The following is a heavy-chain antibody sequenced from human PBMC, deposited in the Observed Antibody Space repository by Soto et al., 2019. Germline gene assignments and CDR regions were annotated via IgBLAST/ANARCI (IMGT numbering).Heavy chain of an antibody. CDR2: ISSSSSYI. V-gene: IGHV3-21*01. Sequence: AGGSLRLSCAASGFTFSSYSMNWVRQAPGKGLEWVSSISSSSSYIYYADSVKGRFTISRDNAKNSLYLQMNSLRAEDTAVYYCARACITGTTLFLCYYYGMDVWGQGTTVTVSS. CDR1: GFTFSSYS. D-gene: IGHD1-20*01. CDR3: ARACITGTTLFLCYYYGMDV. J-gene: IGHJ6*02.